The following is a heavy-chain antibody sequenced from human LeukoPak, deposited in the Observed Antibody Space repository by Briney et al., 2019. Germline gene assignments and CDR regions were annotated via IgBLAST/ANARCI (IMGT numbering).Heavy chain of an antibody. J-gene: IGHJ4*02. CDR2: IYYSGST. V-gene: IGHV4-39*07. CDR1: GGSISSSSYY. CDR3: ARGPRRLAYCGGDCSLYYFDY. Sequence: SETLSLTCTVSGGSISSSSYYWGWIRQPPGKGLEWIGSIYYSGSTYYNPSLKSRVTISVDTSKNQFSLKLSSVTAADTAVYYCARGPRRLAYCGGDCSLYYFDYWGQGTLVTVSS. D-gene: IGHD2-21*02.